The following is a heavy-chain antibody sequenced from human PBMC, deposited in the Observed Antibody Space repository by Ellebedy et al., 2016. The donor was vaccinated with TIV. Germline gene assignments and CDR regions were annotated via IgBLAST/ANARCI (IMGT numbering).Heavy chain of an antibody. Sequence: GESLKISCAASGFTFSSYAMSWVRQAPGKGLEWVSYISSGSSTIYYADSVKGRFTISRDNSKNMLYLQMNSLRAEDTAVYYCGREVAITRNFYGMDVWGPGTTVTVSS. V-gene: IGHV3-48*01. D-gene: IGHD3-22*01. CDR1: GFTFSSYA. CDR2: ISSGSSTI. J-gene: IGHJ6*02. CDR3: GREVAITRNFYGMDV.